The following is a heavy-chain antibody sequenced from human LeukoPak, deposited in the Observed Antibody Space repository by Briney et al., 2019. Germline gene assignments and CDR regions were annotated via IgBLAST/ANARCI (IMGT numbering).Heavy chain of an antibody. Sequence: PGGSLRLSCAASGFVFSSYSMNWVRQAPGKGLEWVSYISSGSPTIFYADSAKGRFTISRDNAKNSVYLQMNSLRAEDTAVYYCARDGRNGYEDDYWGQGTLVTVSS. CDR2: ISSGSPTI. CDR3: ARDGRNGYEDDY. V-gene: IGHV3-48*04. J-gene: IGHJ4*02. D-gene: IGHD5-12*01. CDR1: GFVFSSYS.